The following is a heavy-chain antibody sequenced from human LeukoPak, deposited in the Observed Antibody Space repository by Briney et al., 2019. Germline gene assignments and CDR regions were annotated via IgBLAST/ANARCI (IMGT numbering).Heavy chain of an antibody. V-gene: IGHV3-23*01. J-gene: IGHJ4*02. D-gene: IGHD3-22*01. CDR2: ISGSGGST. Sequence: GGSLRLSCAASGFTFKSYEMNWVRQAPGKGLEWVSGISGSGGSTYYADSVKGRFTISRDNSKNTLYLQMTSLRAEDTAVYYCAKDQVWIVVGSFDYWGQGTLVTVSS. CDR1: GFTFKSYE. CDR3: AKDQVWIVVGSFDY.